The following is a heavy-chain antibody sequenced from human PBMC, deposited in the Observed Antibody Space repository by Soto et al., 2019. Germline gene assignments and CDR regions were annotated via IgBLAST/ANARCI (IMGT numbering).Heavy chain of an antibody. CDR2: ISGSAGST. CDR1: GFTFSSYA. J-gene: IGHJ6*02. V-gene: IGHV3-23*01. D-gene: IGHD5-12*01. Sequence: EVQLLESGGGLVQPGGSLRLSCAASGFTFSSYAMSWVRQAPGKGLEWVSAISGSAGSTYYADSVKGRFTISSDNSKKTLYLQMNSLRADDTAVYYCAKDREMATSPYYHYYGMDVWGQGTTVTVSS. CDR3: AKDREMATSPYYHYYGMDV.